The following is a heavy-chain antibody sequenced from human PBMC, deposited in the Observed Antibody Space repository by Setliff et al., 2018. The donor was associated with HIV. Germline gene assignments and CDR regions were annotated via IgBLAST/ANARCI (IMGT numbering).Heavy chain of an antibody. J-gene: IGHJ3*02. D-gene: IGHD6-19*01. CDR1: GYTFTNFA. Sequence: ASVKVSCKASGYTFTNFAISWVRQAPGQGLEWMGWISAYSDNTYYAQSLQGRVTLTTDPTTTTAYMELRSLRSDDTAVYFCARAINEIAVAGTGDGFDIWGQGTMVTVSS. V-gene: IGHV1-18*01. CDR2: ISAYSDNT. CDR3: ARAINEIAVAGTGDGFDI.